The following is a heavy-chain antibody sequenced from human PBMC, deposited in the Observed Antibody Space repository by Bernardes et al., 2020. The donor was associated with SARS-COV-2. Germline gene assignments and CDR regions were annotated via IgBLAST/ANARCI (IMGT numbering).Heavy chain of an antibody. V-gene: IGHV4-39*01. J-gene: IGHJ6*02. Sequence: SETLSLTCTVSGGSVTSSSYFWGWIRQPPGKGLEWIGNIYYSGSTYYNPSLKSRVTISVDTSRNQFSLRLSSVTAADTAVYYCARRPSASGPGLDLWGQGTTVTV. CDR3: ARRPSASGPGLDL. CDR1: GGSVTSSSYF. CDR2: IYYSGST.